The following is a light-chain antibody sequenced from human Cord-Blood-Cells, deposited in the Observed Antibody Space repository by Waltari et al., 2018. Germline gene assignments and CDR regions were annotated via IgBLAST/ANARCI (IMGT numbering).Light chain of an antibody. CDR2: DAS. Sequence: DIQMTQSPSSLSASVGDRVTITCQASQDISNYLKWYQQKPGKAPKLLIYDASNLETGFPSRFSGSGSGTDFTFTISSLQPEDIATYYCQQYDNLPFTFGPGTKVDIK. CDR3: QQYDNLPFT. V-gene: IGKV1-33*01. J-gene: IGKJ3*01. CDR1: QDISNY.